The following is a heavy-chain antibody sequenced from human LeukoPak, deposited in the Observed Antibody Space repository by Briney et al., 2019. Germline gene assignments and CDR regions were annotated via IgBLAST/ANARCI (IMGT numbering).Heavy chain of an antibody. CDR3: ARDSFCSSTSCYPPPNWFDP. CDR1: GFTFSAFA. Sequence: PGGSLRLSCAASGFTFSAFAMTWVRQAPGKGLEWVSSISSSSSYIYYADSVKGRFTISRDNAKNSLYLQMNSLRAEDTAVYYCARDSFCSSTSCYPPPNWFDPWGQGTLVTVSS. J-gene: IGHJ5*02. CDR2: ISSSSSYI. V-gene: IGHV3-21*01. D-gene: IGHD2-2*01.